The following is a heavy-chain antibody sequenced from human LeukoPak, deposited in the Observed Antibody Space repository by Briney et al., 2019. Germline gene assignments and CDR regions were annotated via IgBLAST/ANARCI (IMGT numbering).Heavy chain of an antibody. CDR1: GYTFTGYY. J-gene: IGHJ5*02. Sequence: ASVKVSCKASGYTFTGYYMHWVRQAPGQGLEWMGWINPNSGGTNYAQKFQGRVTITRDMSTSTAYMELSSLRSEDTAVYYCAAFHGRPTGTTIMVDNWFDPWGQGTLVTVSS. V-gene: IGHV1-2*02. CDR2: INPNSGGT. D-gene: IGHD1-1*01. CDR3: AAFHGRPTGTTIMVDNWFDP.